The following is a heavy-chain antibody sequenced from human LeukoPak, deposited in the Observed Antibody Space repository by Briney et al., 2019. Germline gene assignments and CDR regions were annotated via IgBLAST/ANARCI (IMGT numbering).Heavy chain of an antibody. CDR1: GGSFSGYY. CDR3: ARHGRQWLVPGWFDP. D-gene: IGHD6-19*01. V-gene: IGHV4-34*01. CDR2: INHSGST. Sequence: KPSETLSLTCAVYGGSFSGYYWSWIRQPPGKGLEWIGEINHSGSTNYNPSLKSRVTISVDTSKNQFSLKLSSVTAADTAVYYCARHGRQWLVPGWFDPWGQGTLVTVSS. J-gene: IGHJ5*02.